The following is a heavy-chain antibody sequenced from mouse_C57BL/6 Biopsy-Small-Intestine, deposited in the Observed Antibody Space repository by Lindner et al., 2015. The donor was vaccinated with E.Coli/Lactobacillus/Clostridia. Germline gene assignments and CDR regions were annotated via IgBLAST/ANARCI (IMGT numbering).Heavy chain of an antibody. CDR1: GYTFTYSD. CDR3: ARWGYEGWFAY. V-gene: IGHV1-14*01. J-gene: IGHJ3*01. D-gene: IGHD3-1*01. CDR2: INPYNDGT. Sequence: VQLQESGPELVKPGASVKMSCKASGYTFTYSDMHWVKQKPGQGLEWIGYINPYNDGTKYNEKFKGKATLTSDKSSSTAYMELSSLTSEDSAVYYCARWGYEGWFAYWGQGTLVTVSA.